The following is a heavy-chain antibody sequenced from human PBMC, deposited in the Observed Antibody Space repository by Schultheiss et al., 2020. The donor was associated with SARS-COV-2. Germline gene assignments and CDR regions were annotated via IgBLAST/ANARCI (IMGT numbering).Heavy chain of an antibody. J-gene: IGHJ6*02. CDR1: GGSISSGSYY. V-gene: IGHV4-61*02. CDR2: IYTSGST. CDR3: AREWDSSSSQYYYYGMDV. D-gene: IGHD6-6*01. Sequence: SETLSLTCTVSGGSISSGSYYWSWIRQPAGKGLEWIGRIYTSGSTNYNPSLKSRVTISVDKSKNQFSLKLSSVTAADTAVYYCAREWDSSSSQYYYYGMDVWGQGTTVTVSS.